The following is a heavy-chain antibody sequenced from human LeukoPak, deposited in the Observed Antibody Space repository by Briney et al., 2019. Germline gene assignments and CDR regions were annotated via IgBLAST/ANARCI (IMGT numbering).Heavy chain of an antibody. V-gene: IGHV3-9*01. Sequence: KAGGSLRLSCAASGFTLDDYAMHWVRQAPGKGLEWVSGISWNSGSIGYADSVKGRFTISRDNAKNSLYLQMNSLRAEDTALYYCAKDKSAYGDYYFDYWGQGTLVTVSS. CDR2: ISWNSGSI. CDR3: AKDKSAYGDYYFDY. CDR1: GFTLDDYA. J-gene: IGHJ4*02. D-gene: IGHD4-17*01.